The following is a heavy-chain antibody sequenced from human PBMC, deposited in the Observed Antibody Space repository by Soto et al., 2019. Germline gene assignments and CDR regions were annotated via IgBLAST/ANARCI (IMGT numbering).Heavy chain of an antibody. D-gene: IGHD3-10*01. CDR1: GFNFIRKY. J-gene: IGHJ4*02. CDR3: ARGLYDSGSFYFDF. CDR2: LYSGGTT. Sequence: VQLVESGGGLIQPGGSLRLSCAASGFNFIRKYMIWVRQAPGKGLEWVSILYSGGTTYYADSVKGRFTICRDTSENTLYLQMNSLRAEDTAVYYCARGLYDSGSFYFDFWGQGTLVTVSS. V-gene: IGHV3-53*01.